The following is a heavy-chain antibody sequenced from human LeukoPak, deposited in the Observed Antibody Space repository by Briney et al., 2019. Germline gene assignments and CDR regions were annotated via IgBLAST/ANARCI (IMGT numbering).Heavy chain of an antibody. CDR1: GYTFTSYG. J-gene: IGHJ5*02. CDR3: ARVPEWLRLYNWFDP. CDR2: ISAYNGNT. D-gene: IGHD5-12*01. Sequence: GASVTVSCKASGYTFTSYGISWVRQAPGQGLEWMGWISAYNGNTNYAQKLQGGVTMTTDTSTSTAYMELRSLRSDDTAVYYCARVPEWLRLYNWFDPWGQGTLVTVSS. V-gene: IGHV1-18*01.